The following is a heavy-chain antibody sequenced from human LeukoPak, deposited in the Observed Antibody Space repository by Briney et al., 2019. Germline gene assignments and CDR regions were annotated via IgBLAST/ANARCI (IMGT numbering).Heavy chain of an antibody. CDR3: ARDHLTGTTRGVGFDY. J-gene: IGHJ4*02. CDR2: IYHSGST. V-gene: IGHV4-38-2*02. CDR1: GYSISSGYY. Sequence: PSETLSLTCTVSGYSISSGYYWGWIRQPPGKGLEWIGSIYHSGSTYYNPSLKSRVTIPVDTSKNQFSLKLSSVTAADTAVYYCARDHLTGTTRGVGFDYWGQGTLVTVSS. D-gene: IGHD1-7*01.